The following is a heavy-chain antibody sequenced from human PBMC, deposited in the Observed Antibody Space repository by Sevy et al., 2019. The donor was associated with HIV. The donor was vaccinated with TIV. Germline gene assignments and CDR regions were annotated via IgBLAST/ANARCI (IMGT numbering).Heavy chain of an antibody. V-gene: IGHV3-23*01. CDR3: AKDGSRSWSRHNWFDS. D-gene: IGHD3-3*01. J-gene: IGHJ5*01. Sequence: GGSLRLSCAASGLTFNDYALSWVRQAPGMGLEWVSSVRPTGETYYSDSVKGRFTVSRDNSKTTVFLQMSGLRAEDTAVYYCAKDGSRSWSRHNWFDSWGHGTLVTVSS. CDR2: VRPTGET. CDR1: GLTFNDYA.